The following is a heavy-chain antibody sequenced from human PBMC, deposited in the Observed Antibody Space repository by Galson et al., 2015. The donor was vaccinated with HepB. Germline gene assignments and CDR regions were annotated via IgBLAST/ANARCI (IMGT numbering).Heavy chain of an antibody. CDR2: VRHSARRSTT. V-gene: IGHV3-72*01. CDR3: SRTLPGIDLDY. D-gene: IGHD3-3*02. CDR1: GLTFSDWY. Sequence: CLRPAGTVLGLTFSDWYSEWVGHAPGKRQVCVLRVRHSARRSTTHYVASVEGRFTISRDDSKNSLYLQMDSLKTEDTAVYYCSRTLPGIDLDYWGQGTLVTVSS. J-gene: IGHJ4*02.